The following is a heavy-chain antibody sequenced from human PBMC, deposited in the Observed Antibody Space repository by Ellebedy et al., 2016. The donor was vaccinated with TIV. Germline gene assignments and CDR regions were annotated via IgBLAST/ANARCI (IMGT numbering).Heavy chain of an antibody. Sequence: GGSLRLSCAASGFTFSSYNMNWVRQAPGKGLEWVAYITSTGTAIYYADSVRGRFTISRDNAKNSLFLQMNSLRAEDTAVYYCARVVDATPARFDPWGQGTLVTVSS. J-gene: IGHJ5*02. D-gene: IGHD2-15*01. CDR1: GFTFSSYN. CDR2: ITSTGTAI. CDR3: ARVVDATPARFDP. V-gene: IGHV3-48*03.